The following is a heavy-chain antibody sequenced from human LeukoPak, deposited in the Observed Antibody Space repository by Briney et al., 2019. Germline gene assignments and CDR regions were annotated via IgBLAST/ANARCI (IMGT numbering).Heavy chain of an antibody. Sequence: SETLSLTCAVYGGSFSGYYWSWIRQPPGKGLEWIGEINHSGSTNYNPSLKSRVTMSVDTSKNQFSLKLSSVTAADTAVYYCARVSSSSWYYWFDPWGQGTLVTVSS. D-gene: IGHD6-13*01. CDR3: ARVSSSSWYYWFDP. CDR1: GGSFSGYY. CDR2: INHSGST. J-gene: IGHJ5*02. V-gene: IGHV4-34*01.